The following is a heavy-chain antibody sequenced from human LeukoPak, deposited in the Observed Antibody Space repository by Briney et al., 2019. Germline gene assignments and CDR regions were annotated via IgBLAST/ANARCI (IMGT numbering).Heavy chain of an antibody. Sequence: GGSLRLSCAASGFTFSSYGMHWVRQAPGKGLEWVAVIWYDGSNKYYADSVKGRLTISRDNSKNTLYLQMNSLRAEDTAVYYCAREDSSGWYDYFDYWGQGTLVTVSS. V-gene: IGHV3-33*01. CDR3: AREDSSGWYDYFDY. J-gene: IGHJ4*02. D-gene: IGHD6-19*01. CDR1: GFTFSSYG. CDR2: IWYDGSNK.